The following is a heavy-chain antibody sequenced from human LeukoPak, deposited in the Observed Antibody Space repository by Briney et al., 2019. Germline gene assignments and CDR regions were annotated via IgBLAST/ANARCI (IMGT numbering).Heavy chain of an antibody. D-gene: IGHD6-19*01. V-gene: IGHV3-15*01. CDR1: GFTFSNAW. J-gene: IGHJ3*02. Sequence: GGSLRLSCAASGFTFSNAWMSWVRQAPGKGLEWVGRIKSKTDGGTTDYAAPVKGRFTISRDDSKNTLYLQMNSLKTEDTAVYYYTTSHSIAVAGDAFDIWGQGTMVTVSS. CDR2: IKSKTDGGTT. CDR3: TTSHSIAVAGDAFDI.